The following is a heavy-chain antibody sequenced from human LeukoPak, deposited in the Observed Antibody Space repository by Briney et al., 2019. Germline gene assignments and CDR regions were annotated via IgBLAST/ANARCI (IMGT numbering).Heavy chain of an antibody. CDR1: GFTFSSYG. J-gene: IGHJ4*02. CDR3: AKDSNDFFDPEDY. CDR2: ISYDGSNK. D-gene: IGHD3-3*01. Sequence: QSGRSLRLSCAASGFTFSSYGMHWVRQAPGKGLEWVAVISYDGSNKYYADSVKGRFTISRDNSKNTLYLQMNSLRAEDTAVYYCAKDSNDFFDPEDYWGQGTLVTVSS. V-gene: IGHV3-30*18.